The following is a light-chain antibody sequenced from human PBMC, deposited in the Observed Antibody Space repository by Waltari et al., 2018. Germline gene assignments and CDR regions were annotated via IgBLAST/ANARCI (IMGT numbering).Light chain of an antibody. CDR2: STN. CDR1: SGPVSTSFS. V-gene: IGLV8-61*01. Sequence: QTVVTQEPSFSVSPGGTVTLTCALSSGPVSTSFSPGWYQQTPGQAPRTLIYSTNTRSSGVPDRFSGSILGSKAALTITGAQADDESDYYCVLYLPSDIWVFGGGTKLTVL. J-gene: IGLJ3*02. CDR3: VLYLPSDIWV.